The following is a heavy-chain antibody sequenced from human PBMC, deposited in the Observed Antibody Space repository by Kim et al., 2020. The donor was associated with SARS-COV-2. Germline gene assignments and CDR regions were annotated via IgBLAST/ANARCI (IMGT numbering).Heavy chain of an antibody. CDR3: AREAGSHLLGWFDP. Sequence: ADAVKGRVTSSRDKAKNALYLQRNSLRDGDTAVYYCAREAGSHLLGWFDPWGQGTLVTVSS. V-gene: IGHV3-48*02. D-gene: IGHD2-2*01. J-gene: IGHJ5*02.